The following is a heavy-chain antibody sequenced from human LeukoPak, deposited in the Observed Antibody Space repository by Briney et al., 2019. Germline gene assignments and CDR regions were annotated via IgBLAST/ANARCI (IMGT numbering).Heavy chain of an antibody. Sequence: GSLRLSCAASGFAFSSYAMDWVRQAPGKGLEWVAVISYDGSNKYYADSVKGRFTISRDNSKNTLYLQMNSLRAEDTAVYYCARDAYYSSGWYFYFDYWGQGTLVTVSS. CDR2: ISYDGSNK. CDR3: ARDAYYSSGWYFYFDY. D-gene: IGHD6-19*01. V-gene: IGHV3-30-3*01. CDR1: GFAFSSYA. J-gene: IGHJ4*02.